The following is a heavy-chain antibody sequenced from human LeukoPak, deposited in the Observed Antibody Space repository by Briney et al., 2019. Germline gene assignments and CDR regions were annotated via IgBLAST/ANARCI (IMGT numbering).Heavy chain of an antibody. CDR3: ARVTGSIDY. Sequence: GASLKVSCKASGYTFTSYDINWVRQATGQGLEWMGWMNTKSGNTGYAQKFQGRVTMTRDTSISTPYMELGSLRSEDTAVYYCARVTGSIDYWGQGTLVTVSS. CDR1: GYTFTSYD. D-gene: IGHD1-26*01. V-gene: IGHV1-8*01. CDR2: MNTKSGNT. J-gene: IGHJ4*02.